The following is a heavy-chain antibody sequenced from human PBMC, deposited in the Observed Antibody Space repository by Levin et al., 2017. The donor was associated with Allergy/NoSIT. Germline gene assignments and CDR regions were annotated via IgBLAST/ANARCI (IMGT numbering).Heavy chain of an antibody. J-gene: IGHJ6*02. CDR1: GFTFSSYD. Sequence: PGGSLRLSCAASGFTFSSYDMHWVRQATGKGLEWVSAIGTAGDTYYPGSVKGRFTISRENAKNSLYLQMNSLRAGDTAVYYCARVSRVAARGYYYYYGMDVWGQGTTVTVSS. D-gene: IGHD6-6*01. CDR2: IGTAGDT. V-gene: IGHV3-13*01. CDR3: ARVSRVAARGYYYYYGMDV.